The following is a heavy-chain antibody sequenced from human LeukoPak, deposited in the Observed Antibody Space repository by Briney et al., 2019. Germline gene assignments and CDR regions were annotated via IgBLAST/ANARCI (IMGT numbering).Heavy chain of an antibody. CDR3: ARSYYYDSSGFPYYFDY. V-gene: IGHV2-5*02. CDR1: GFSLSTSGVG. CDR2: IYWDDDK. Sequence: SGPTLVNPTQTLTLTCTFSGFSLSTSGVGVGWIRQPPGKALEWLALIYWDDDKRYSPSLKSRLTITKDTSKNQVVLTMTNMDPVDTATYYCARSYYYDSSGFPYYFDYWGQGTLVTVSS. D-gene: IGHD3-22*01. J-gene: IGHJ4*02.